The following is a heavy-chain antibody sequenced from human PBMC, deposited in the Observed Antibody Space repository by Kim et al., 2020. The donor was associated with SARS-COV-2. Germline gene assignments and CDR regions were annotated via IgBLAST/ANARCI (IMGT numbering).Heavy chain of an antibody. V-gene: IGHV5-51*01. CDR1: GYSFKNYW. CDR3: VWYTNWGGDYFDY. D-gene: IGHD7-27*01. J-gene: IGHJ4*02. CDR2: IYPGDSAI. Sequence: GESLKISCKGSGYSFKNYWIGWVRQMPGKGLQWMGIIYPGDSAIRYSPSFQGQVTISADKSISTAYLQWSSLKASDTAMYYCVWYTNWGGDYFDYWGQGTLVTVSS.